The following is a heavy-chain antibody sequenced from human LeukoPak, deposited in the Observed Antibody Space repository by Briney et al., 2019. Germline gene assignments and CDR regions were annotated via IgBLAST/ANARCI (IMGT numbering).Heavy chain of an antibody. D-gene: IGHD3-10*01. CDR1: GGPFSGYF. CDR3: ARRYYYNLGSFPFDF. Sequence: PSETLSLTCAVSGGPFSGYFWSWIRQSSGKGLEWIGQIHNSGTTNYNPSLNSRVTISEDTSKNKFYLNLSSVTAADTAVYYCARRYYYNLGSFPFDFWGQGTLVTVSS. V-gene: IGHV4-34*01. J-gene: IGHJ4*02. CDR2: IHNSGTT.